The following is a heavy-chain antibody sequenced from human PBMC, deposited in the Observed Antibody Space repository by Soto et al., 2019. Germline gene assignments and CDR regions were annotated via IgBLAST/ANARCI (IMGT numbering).Heavy chain of an antibody. V-gene: IGHV3-53*01. D-gene: IGHD6-19*01. CDR1: GFTVSSNY. CDR2: IYSGGST. CDR3: ARAVAGTLGAFDI. Sequence: EVQLVESGGGLIQPGGSLRLSCAASGFTVSSNYMSWVRQAPGKGLEWVSVIYSGGSTYYADSVKGRFTISRDNSKNTRYLQMNSLRAEDTAVYYCARAVAGTLGAFDIWGQGTMVTVSS. J-gene: IGHJ3*02.